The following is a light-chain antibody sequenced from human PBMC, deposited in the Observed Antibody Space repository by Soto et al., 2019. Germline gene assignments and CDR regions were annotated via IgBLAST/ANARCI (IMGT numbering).Light chain of an antibody. CDR3: CSYAGSMTIV. CDR1: SSDVGSYNL. CDR2: EGS. J-gene: IGLJ2*01. Sequence: QSALTQPASVSGSPGQSITISCTGTSSDVGSYNLVSWYQQHPGKAPKLMIYEGSKRPSGVSNRFSGSKSANTASLTISGLQAEDVADYYCCSYAGSMTIVFGGGTKLTVL. V-gene: IGLV2-23*03.